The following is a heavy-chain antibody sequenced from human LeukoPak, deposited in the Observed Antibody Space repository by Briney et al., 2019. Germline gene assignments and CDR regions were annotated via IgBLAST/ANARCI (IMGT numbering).Heavy chain of an antibody. V-gene: IGHV3-21*01. D-gene: IGHD3-10*01. Sequence: GGSLRLSCAASGFTFSSYSMNWVRQAPGKGLEWVSSISSSSSSYIYYADSVKGRFTISRDNAKNSLYLQMNSLRAEDTAVYDRASLAPHYYGSGSPHWGQGTLVTVA. CDR3: ASLAPHYYGSGSPH. J-gene: IGHJ4*02. CDR1: GFTFSSYS. CDR2: ISSSSSSYI.